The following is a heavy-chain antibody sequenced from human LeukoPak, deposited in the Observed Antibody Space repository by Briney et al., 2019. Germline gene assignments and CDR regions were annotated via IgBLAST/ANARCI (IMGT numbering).Heavy chain of an antibody. J-gene: IGHJ4*02. D-gene: IGHD3-10*01. Sequence: GASVKVSCKASGYTFTSYYMHWVRQAPGQGLEWMGIINPSGGRTSYAQKFQGRVTMTRDMSTSTVYMELSSLRSEDTAVYYCARGQGNRLLWVGESLSNINPLDYWGQGTLVTVSS. V-gene: IGHV1-46*01. CDR3: ARGQGNRLLWVGESLSNINPLDY. CDR1: GYTFTSYY. CDR2: INPSGGRT.